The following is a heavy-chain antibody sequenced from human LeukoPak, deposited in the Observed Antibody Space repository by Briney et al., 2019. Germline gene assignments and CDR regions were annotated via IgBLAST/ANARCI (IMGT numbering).Heavy chain of an antibody. CDR2: IHYSGTT. Sequence: SETLSLTCTVSGGSVSSGSYYWSWIRQPPGKGLEWIGFIHYSGTTSYSPSLKSRVTISVDTSKNQFSLKLSSVTAADTAVCYCARDQAGSSGSWASDSWGQGTLVTVSS. CDR1: GGSVSSGSYY. D-gene: IGHD1-26*01. CDR3: ARDQAGSSGSWASDS. J-gene: IGHJ4*02. V-gene: IGHV4-61*01.